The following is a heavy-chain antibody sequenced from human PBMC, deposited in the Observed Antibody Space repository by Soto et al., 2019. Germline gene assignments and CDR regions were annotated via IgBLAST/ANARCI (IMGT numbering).Heavy chain of an antibody. CDR2: IYYSGIT. CDR3: ARHGSK. CDR1: GVSISNSSYY. J-gene: IGHJ4*02. Sequence: SETLSLTCTVSGVSISNSSYYWGWIRRPPGKGLEWIGTIYYSGITYYNPSLKSRVTISVDTSKNQFSLKLTSLTAADTAVYYCARHGSKWGQGTLVTVSS. V-gene: IGHV4-39*01.